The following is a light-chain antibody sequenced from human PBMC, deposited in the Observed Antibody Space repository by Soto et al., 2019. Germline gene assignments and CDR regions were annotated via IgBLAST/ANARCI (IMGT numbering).Light chain of an antibody. CDR1: QGIGNN. V-gene: IGKV1-8*01. Sequence: AIRMTQSPSSFSASTGDRVTITCRASQGIGNNLAWYQRKPGRAPKLLISGASTLQIVVPSRFSGSGSGTEFTLTINYLQSEDFAIYYCQHYYSHPPTFGQGTNVEIK. CDR3: QHYYSHPPT. CDR2: GAS. J-gene: IGKJ1*01.